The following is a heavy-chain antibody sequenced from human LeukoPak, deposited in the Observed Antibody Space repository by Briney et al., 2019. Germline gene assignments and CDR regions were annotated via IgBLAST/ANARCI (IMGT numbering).Heavy chain of an antibody. CDR3: ARLPMGIAARLNYFDY. Sequence: SETLSLTCTVSGGSISSYYWSWIRQPPGKGLEWIGYIYYSGSTNYNPSLKSRVTISVDTSKNQFSLKLSSVTAADTAVYYCARLPMGIAARLNYFDYWGQGTLVTVSS. J-gene: IGHJ4*02. CDR2: IYYSGST. D-gene: IGHD6-6*01. V-gene: IGHV4-59*08. CDR1: GGSISSYY.